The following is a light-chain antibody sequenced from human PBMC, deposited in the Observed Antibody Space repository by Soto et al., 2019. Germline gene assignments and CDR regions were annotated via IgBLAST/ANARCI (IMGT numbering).Light chain of an antibody. J-gene: IGKJ4*01. V-gene: IGKV4-1*01. CDR3: QQYYSTPLLT. Sequence: DIVMTQSPDSLAVSLGESATINCKSSQSVLYSSNNKNYLAWYQQKPGQPPKLLIYWASTRESGVPDRFSGSGSGTDFTLTISSLQAEDVAVYYCQQYYSTPLLTFGGGTKVEIK. CDR2: WAS. CDR1: QSVLYSSNNKNY.